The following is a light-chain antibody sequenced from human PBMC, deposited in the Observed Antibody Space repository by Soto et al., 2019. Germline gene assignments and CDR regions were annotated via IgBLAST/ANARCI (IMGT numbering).Light chain of an antibody. CDR3: SSYTGDNTWM. Sequence: QSALTQPASVSGSPGQPITISCSGTRSDIGAYKYVSWYQQHPGKVPKLMIYEVNNRPSGVSDRFSGSKSGNTASLTISGLQAEDEADYYCSSYTGDNTWMFGGGTKRTVL. CDR1: RSDIGAYKY. V-gene: IGLV2-14*01. CDR2: EVN. J-gene: IGLJ3*02.